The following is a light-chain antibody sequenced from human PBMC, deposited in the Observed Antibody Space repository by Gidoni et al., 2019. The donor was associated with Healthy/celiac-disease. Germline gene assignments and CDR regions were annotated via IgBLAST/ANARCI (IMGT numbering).Light chain of an antibody. CDR1: QSVSSSY. CDR3: QQYGSSPPFT. CDR2: GAS. Sequence: EIVLTPSPGTLSLSPGERATLSCRASQSVSSSYLAWYQQKPGQAPRLLIYGASSSATGIPDRLSGSGSGTDFTLTISRLEPEDVAVYYCQQYGSSPPFTFGPGTKVDIK. V-gene: IGKV3-20*01. J-gene: IGKJ3*01.